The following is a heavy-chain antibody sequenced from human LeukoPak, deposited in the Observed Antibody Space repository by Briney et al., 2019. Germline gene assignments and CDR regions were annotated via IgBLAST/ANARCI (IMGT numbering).Heavy chain of an antibody. J-gene: IGHJ4*02. V-gene: IGHV4-4*07. CDR2: IYSSGNT. CDR1: GVSISSYY. Sequence: SETLSPTCTLSGVSISSYYWSWIRPPAGKGLEWIGRIYSSGNTNYNPSLKSRVTMSVDTSQNQFSLKLGSVTAADTALYFCASYSASGAYFGQWGQGTLVTVSS. D-gene: IGHD6-13*01. CDR3: ASYSASGAYFGQ.